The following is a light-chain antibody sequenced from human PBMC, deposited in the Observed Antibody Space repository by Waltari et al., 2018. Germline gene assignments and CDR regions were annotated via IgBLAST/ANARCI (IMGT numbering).Light chain of an antibody. CDR2: NNS. Sequence: QSVLTQPPSASGTPGQRVTISCSGSSSNIGGNAVNWYQHLPGTAPKLLIYNNSRRPSGVPDRFSGSTSGTSASLSISELQSGVEADYYCAAWDDSLNGFYVFGTGTKVTVL. V-gene: IGLV1-44*01. CDR3: AAWDDSLNGFYV. J-gene: IGLJ1*01. CDR1: SSNIGGNA.